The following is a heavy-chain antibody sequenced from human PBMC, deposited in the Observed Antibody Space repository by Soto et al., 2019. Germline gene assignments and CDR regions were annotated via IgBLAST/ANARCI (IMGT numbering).Heavy chain of an antibody. D-gene: IGHD6-6*01. CDR2: IYSGGIT. CDR3: VRDFGSSSEGGMDV. Sequence: GSLWLSCASSGLTVSTNYMSWVRHAPGKGLEWVSVIYSGGITFYADSVKGRFTISRDNSKNTLYLQMNNLRGEDTAVYYCVRDFGSSSEGGMDVWGQGTTVTVSS. J-gene: IGHJ6*02. V-gene: IGHV3-53*01. CDR1: GLTVSTNY.